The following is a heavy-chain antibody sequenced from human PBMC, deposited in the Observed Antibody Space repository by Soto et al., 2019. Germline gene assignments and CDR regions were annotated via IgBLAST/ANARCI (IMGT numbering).Heavy chain of an antibody. CDR1: GGSFSGYY. D-gene: IGHD6-19*01. Sequence: PSETLSLTCAVYGGSFSGYYWGWIRQPPGKGLEWIGEINHSGSTNYNPSLKSRVTISVDTSKNQFSLKLSSVTAADTAVYYCARGTSGWYFSYWGQGTLVTVSS. CDR2: INHSGST. CDR3: ARGTSGWYFSY. V-gene: IGHV4-34*01. J-gene: IGHJ4*02.